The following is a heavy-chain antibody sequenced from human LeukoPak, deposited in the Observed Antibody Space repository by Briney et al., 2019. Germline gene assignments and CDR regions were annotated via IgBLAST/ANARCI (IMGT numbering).Heavy chain of an antibody. D-gene: IGHD6-19*01. CDR1: GGSFSGYY. Sequence: SETLSLTCAVYGGSFSGYYWSWIRQPAGKGLEWIGRIYTSGSTNYNPSLKSRVTMSVDTSKNQFSLKLSSVTAADTAVYYCARDSSGWYQYYFDYWGQGTLVTVSS. CDR2: IYTSGST. J-gene: IGHJ4*02. V-gene: IGHV4-4*07. CDR3: ARDSSGWYQYYFDY.